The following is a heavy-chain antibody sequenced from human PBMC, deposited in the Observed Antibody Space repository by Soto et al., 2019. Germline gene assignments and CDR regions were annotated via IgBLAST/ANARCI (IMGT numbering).Heavy chain of an antibody. Sequence: GGSLRLSCAASGFTFTNYGMSWVRQAPGKGLEWVSSIICGGGSAYYADSVTGRFTISRHNSKNTLYLQMNSLRAEDTAVYYCASTRYYDILTGYRYYYMDVWGKGTTVTVSS. J-gene: IGHJ6*03. D-gene: IGHD3-9*01. CDR2: IICGGGSA. CDR1: GFTFTNYG. V-gene: IGHV3-23*01. CDR3: ASTRYYDILTGYRYYYMDV.